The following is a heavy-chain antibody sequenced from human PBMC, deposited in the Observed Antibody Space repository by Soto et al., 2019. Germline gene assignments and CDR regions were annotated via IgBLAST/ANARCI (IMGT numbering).Heavy chain of an antibody. CDR1: GFTFSSYA. V-gene: IGHV3-23*01. Sequence: EVQLLESGGGLVQPGGSLRLSCAASGFTFSSYAMSWVRQAPGKGLEWVSAISGSGGSTYYADSVKGRFTISRDNSKNTLYLQMNSLRAEDTAVYYCAKDNLPQWFGDHGEIDYWGQGTLVTVSS. J-gene: IGHJ4*02. CDR2: ISGSGGST. D-gene: IGHD3-10*01. CDR3: AKDNLPQWFGDHGEIDY.